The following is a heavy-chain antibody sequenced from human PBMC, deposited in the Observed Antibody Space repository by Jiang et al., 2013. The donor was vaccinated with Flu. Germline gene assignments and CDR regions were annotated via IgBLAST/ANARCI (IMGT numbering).Heavy chain of an antibody. J-gene: IGHJ6*02. CDR1: GGTFSSYT. D-gene: IGHD3-9*01. CDR3: ASKGVAQSELRYFDWLGSYYGMDV. Sequence: GAEVKKPGSSVKVSCKASGGTFSSYTISWVRQAPGQGLEWMGRIIPILGIANYAQKFQGRVTITADKSTSTAYMELSSLRSEDTAVYYCASKGVAQSELRYFDWLGSYYGMDVWGQGTTVTVSS. V-gene: IGHV1-69*02. CDR2: IIPILGIA.